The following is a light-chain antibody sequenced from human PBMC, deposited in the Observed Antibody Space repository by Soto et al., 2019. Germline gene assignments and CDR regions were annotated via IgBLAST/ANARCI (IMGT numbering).Light chain of an antibody. CDR3: CSYAGRYSFDG. J-gene: IGLJ1*01. Sequence: QYALTQPRSVSGSPGQSVTISCTGTSSDVGGYNYVSWYQQHPGKAPKLMIYDVSKRPSGVPDRFSGSKSGNTASLTISGLQAEDEADYFCCSYAGRYSFDGFGTGTKVTVL. V-gene: IGLV2-11*01. CDR2: DVS. CDR1: SSDVGGYNY.